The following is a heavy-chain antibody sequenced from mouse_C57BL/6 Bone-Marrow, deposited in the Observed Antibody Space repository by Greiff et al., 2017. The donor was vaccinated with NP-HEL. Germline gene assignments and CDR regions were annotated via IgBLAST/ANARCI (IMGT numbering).Heavy chain of an antibody. CDR2: IHPNSGST. J-gene: IGHJ3*01. V-gene: IGHV1-64*01. CDR1: GYTFTSYW. CDR3: ARSLITTVVGAY. D-gene: IGHD1-1*01. Sequence: QVHVKQSGAELVKPGASVKLSCKASGYTFTSYWMHWVKQRPGQGLEWIGMIHPNSGSTNYNEKFKSKATLTVDKSSSTAYMQLSSLTSEDSAVYYCARSLITTVVGAYWGQGTLVTVSA.